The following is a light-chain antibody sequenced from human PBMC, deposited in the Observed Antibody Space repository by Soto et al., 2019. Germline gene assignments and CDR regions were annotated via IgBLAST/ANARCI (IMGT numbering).Light chain of an antibody. V-gene: IGLV3-1*01. CDR1: KLGDKY. CDR2: QDS. J-gene: IGLJ2*01. Sequence: SSELTQPPSVSVSPGQTASITCSGDKLGDKYACWYQQKPGQSPVLVIYQDSKRPSGIPERFSGSNSGNTATLTISGTQAMDEADYYCQAWDSSTAWIGGGTKLTVL. CDR3: QAWDSSTAW.